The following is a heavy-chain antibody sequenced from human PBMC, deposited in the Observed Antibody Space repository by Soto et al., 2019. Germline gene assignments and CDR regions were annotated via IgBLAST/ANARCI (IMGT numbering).Heavy chain of an antibody. J-gene: IGHJ5*02. CDR3: AHEGTKIYHDVSGYPYCPDP. D-gene: IGHD3-22*01. CDR1: GISLSNSGVG. CDR2: IYWDDDK. Sequence: TLVNPTQTLPLTCTFSGISLSNSGVGVGWIRQPPGKALEWLALIYWDDDKRYSPSLKSRLTITKDTSKNQVVLTMTNMDPVDTATYYCAHEGTKIYHDVSGYPYCPDPWGQGTLVTVS. V-gene: IGHV2-5*02.